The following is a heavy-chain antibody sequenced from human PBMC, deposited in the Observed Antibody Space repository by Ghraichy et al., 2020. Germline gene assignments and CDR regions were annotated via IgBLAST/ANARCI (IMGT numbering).Heavy chain of an antibody. CDR1: GFTFSDYY. CDR2: ISSSGSTI. J-gene: IGHJ6*02. V-gene: IGHV3-11*01. Sequence: GGSLRLSCAASGFTFSDYYMSWIRQAPGKGLEWVSYISSSGSTIYYADSVKGRFTISRDNAKNSLYLQMNRLRAEDTAVYYCARRPAVRFMYYGMDVWGQGTTVTVSS. CDR3: ARRPAVRFMYYGMDV. D-gene: IGHD2/OR15-2a*01.